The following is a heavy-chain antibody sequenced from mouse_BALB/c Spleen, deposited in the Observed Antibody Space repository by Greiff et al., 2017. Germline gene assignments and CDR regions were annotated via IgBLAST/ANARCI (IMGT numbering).Heavy chain of an antibody. Sequence: DVQLQESGAELVRSGASVKLSCTASGFNIKDYYMHWVKQRPEQGLEWIGWIDPENGDTEYAPKFQGKATMTADTSSNTAYLQLSSLTSEDTAVYYCNILRLPDFDYWGQGTTLTVSS. CDR1: GFNIKDYY. J-gene: IGHJ2*01. V-gene: IGHV14-4*02. CDR2: IDPENGDT. D-gene: IGHD1-2*01. CDR3: NILRLPDFDY.